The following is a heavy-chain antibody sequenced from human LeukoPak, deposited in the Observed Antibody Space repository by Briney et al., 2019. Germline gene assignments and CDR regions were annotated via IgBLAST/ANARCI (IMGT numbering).Heavy chain of an antibody. D-gene: IGHD3-22*01. Sequence: SVKVSCKASGGTFSSYAISWVRQAPGQGLEWMGRIIPIFGTANYAQKFQGRVTITTDESTSTAYMELSSLRSEDTAVYYCARDSYYDSSGPSFDYWGQGTLVTVSP. CDR3: ARDSYYDSSGPSFDY. CDR2: IIPIFGTA. CDR1: GGTFSSYA. J-gene: IGHJ4*02. V-gene: IGHV1-69*05.